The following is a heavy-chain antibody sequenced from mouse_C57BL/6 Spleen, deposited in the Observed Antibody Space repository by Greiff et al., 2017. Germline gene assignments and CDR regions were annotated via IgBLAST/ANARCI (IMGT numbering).Heavy chain of an antibody. D-gene: IGHD4-1*01. CDR3: APNFYAMDY. CDR2: IYPRDGST. Sequence: LQLQESGPELVKPGASVKLSCKASGYTFTSYDINWVKQRPGQGLEWIGWIYPRDGSTKYNEQFKCKATLTVDASSSTAYMELHSLTSEDAAVYFCAPNFYAMDYWGQGTSVTGAS. CDR1: GYTFTSYD. V-gene: IGHV1-85*01. J-gene: IGHJ4*01.